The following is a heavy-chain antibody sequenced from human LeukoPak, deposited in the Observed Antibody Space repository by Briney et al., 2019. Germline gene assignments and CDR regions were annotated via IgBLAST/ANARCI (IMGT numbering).Heavy chain of an antibody. CDR1: GGSFSGYY. J-gene: IGHJ4*02. CDR3: ASYDSSGASGY. D-gene: IGHD3-22*01. V-gene: IGHV4-34*01. Sequence: SETLSLTCAVYGGSFSGYYWSWIRQPPGKGLEWIGEINHSGSTNYNPSLKSRVTISVGTSKNQFSLKLSSVTAADTAVYYCASYDSSGASGYWGRGTLVTVSS. CDR2: INHSGST.